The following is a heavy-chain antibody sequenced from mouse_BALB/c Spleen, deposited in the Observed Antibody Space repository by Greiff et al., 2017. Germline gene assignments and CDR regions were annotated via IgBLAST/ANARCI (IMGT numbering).Heavy chain of an antibody. J-gene: IGHJ1*01. CDR2: ISSGGSYT. D-gene: IGHD1-1*01. V-gene: IGHV5-6-4*01. CDR3: TRDLGSSYWYFDV. CDR1: GFTFSSYT. Sequence: DVKLVESGGGLVKPGGSLKLSCAASGFTFSSYTMSWVRQTPEKRLEWVATISSGGSYTYYPDSVKGRFTISRDNAKNTLYLQMSSLKSEDTAMCYCTRDLGSSYWYFDVWGAGTTVTVSS.